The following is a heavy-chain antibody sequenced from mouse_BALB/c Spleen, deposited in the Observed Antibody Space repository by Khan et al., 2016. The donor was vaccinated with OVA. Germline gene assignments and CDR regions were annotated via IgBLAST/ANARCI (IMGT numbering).Heavy chain of an antibody. D-gene: IGHD2-10*01. CDR2: IWSDGSI. J-gene: IGHJ4*01. V-gene: IGHV2-6-1*01. CDR3: ARQPYYHYFIMDY. CDR1: GFSLTNYG. Sequence: VQLQESGPGLVAPSQSLSITCTISGFSLTNYGVHWVRQPPGKGLEWLVVIWSDGSITYSSVLKSRLSISKDKSKSQVFLKMNSLQTDDTAMDDCARQPYYHYFIMDYGGQGTSVTVSS.